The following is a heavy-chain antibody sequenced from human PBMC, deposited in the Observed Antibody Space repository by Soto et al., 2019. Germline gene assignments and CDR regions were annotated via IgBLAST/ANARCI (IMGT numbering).Heavy chain of an antibody. CDR1: GGSFSGYY. CDR3: ARDKITGLFDY. V-gene: IGHV4-34*01. CDR2: INHSGST. J-gene: IGHJ4*02. D-gene: IGHD2-8*02. Sequence: QVQLQQWGAGLLKPSETLSLTCAVYGGSFSGYYWTWIRQPPGTGLEWIGEINHSGSTNYNPSLKSRVTISVDTSTNQFSLKLTSVTAADTAVYYCARDKITGLFDYWGQGTLVTVYS.